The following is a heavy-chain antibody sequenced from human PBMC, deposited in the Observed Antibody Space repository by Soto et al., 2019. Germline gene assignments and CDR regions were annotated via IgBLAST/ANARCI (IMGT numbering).Heavy chain of an antibody. Sequence: SETLSLTCTVSGGSISSGTDYWCRIRQHPGKGLEWIGFIYYSGSTYYNPSLKSRLTMSVDTSKNQFSLKLSSVTAADTAVYYCAREDNSMVRGVDWGQGTLVTVS. CDR2: IYYSGST. V-gene: IGHV4-31*03. CDR3: AREDNSMVRGVD. D-gene: IGHD3-10*01. CDR1: GGSISSGTDY. J-gene: IGHJ4*02.